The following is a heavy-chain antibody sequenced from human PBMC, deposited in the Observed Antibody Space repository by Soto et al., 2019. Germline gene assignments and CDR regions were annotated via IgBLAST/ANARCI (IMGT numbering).Heavy chain of an antibody. Sequence: SETLSLTFTVSGGSISSGGYYWSWIRQHPGKGLEWIGYIYYSGSTYYNPSIKSRVNISVDTSKNQFSLKLSSVTAADTAVYYCATDTIGRDIVATSATYYYYGMDVWRQGTTVTVSS. CDR3: ATDTIGRDIVATSATYYYYGMDV. CDR2: IYYSGST. J-gene: IGHJ6*02. D-gene: IGHD5-12*01. V-gene: IGHV4-31*03. CDR1: GGSISSGGYY.